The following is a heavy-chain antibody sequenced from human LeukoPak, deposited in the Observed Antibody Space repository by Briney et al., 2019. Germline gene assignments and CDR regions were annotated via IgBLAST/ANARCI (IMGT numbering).Heavy chain of an antibody. D-gene: IGHD3-16*01. CDR3: VRDWGGPDDY. CDR2: VSTGSNYI. J-gene: IGHJ4*02. Sequence: GGSLRLSCTASGFTFSSYSLNWVRQAPGKGLEWVSSVSTGSNYIYYADSVKGRFTISRDNDKNSLYLQMNSLRVEDTAVYYCVRDWGGPDDYWDQGILVTVSS. CDR1: GFTFSSYS. V-gene: IGHV3-21*01.